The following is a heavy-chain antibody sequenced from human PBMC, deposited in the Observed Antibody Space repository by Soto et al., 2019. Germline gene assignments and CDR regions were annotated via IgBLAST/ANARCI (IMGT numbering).Heavy chain of an antibody. CDR1: GGTFSSYA. CDR2: IIPIFGTA. CDR3: ARGARLYDSSGYYYQVYFQH. V-gene: IGHV1-69*12. D-gene: IGHD3-22*01. Sequence: QVQLVQSGAEVKKPGSSVKVSCKASGGTFSSYAISWVRQAPGQGLEWMGGIIPIFGTANYAQKFQGRVTITADESTSTAYMELSSLRSEDTAVYYCARGARLYDSSGYYYQVYFQHWGQGTLVTVSS. J-gene: IGHJ1*01.